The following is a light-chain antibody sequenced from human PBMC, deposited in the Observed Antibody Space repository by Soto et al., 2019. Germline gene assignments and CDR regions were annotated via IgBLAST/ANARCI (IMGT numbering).Light chain of an antibody. CDR1: SWHSSYA. Sequence: QLVLTQSPSASASLGASVKLTCTLSSWHSSYAIAWHQQQPEKRPRYLMKLNSDGRHTKGDGIPDRFSGSSSGTERYLTIASLQSEDEADYYCQTWGTGILVFGGGTKLTVL. CDR3: QTWGTGILV. V-gene: IGLV4-69*01. J-gene: IGLJ2*01. CDR2: LNSDGRH.